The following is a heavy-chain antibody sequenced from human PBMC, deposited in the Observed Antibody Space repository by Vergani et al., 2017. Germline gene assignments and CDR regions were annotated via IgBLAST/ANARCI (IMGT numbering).Heavy chain of an antibody. V-gene: IGHV4-34*01. CDR3: ARGWRGRWLQLPY. CDR1: GGSFSGYY. D-gene: IGHD5-24*01. J-gene: IGHJ4*02. CDR2: INHSGST. Sequence: QVQLQQWGAGLLKPSETLSLTCAVYGGSFSGYYWSWIRQPPGKGLEWIGEINHSGSTNYNPSLKSRVTISVDTSKNLFSLKLSSVTAADTAVYYCARGWRGRWLQLPYWGQGTLVTVSS.